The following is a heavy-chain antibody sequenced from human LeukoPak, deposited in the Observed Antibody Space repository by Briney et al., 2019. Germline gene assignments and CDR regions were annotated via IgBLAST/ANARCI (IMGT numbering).Heavy chain of an antibody. J-gene: IGHJ4*02. CDR2: ISWDGGST. Sequence: GGSLRLSCAASGFTFDDYAMHWVRQAPGKGLEWVSLISWDGGSTYYADSVKGRFTISRDNAKNSQYLQMNSLRVEDTAVYYCATKGGDYWGQGTLVTVSS. CDR1: GFTFDDYA. V-gene: IGHV3-43D*03. CDR3: ATKGGDY. D-gene: IGHD3-16*01.